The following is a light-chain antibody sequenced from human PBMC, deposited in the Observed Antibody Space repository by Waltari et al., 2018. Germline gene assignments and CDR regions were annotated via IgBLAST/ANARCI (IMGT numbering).Light chain of an antibody. J-gene: IGKJ4*01. Sequence: DIQLTQSPSFLSASVGDRVTITCRASQGISSSLAWYQQKPGRAPKLLIYAASTLQSGVPSRFSGSGSGTEFTLAISSLQTEDFATYYCQHLNNYPLSFGGGTKVEIK. CDR1: QGISSS. CDR3: QHLNNYPLS. CDR2: AAS. V-gene: IGKV1-9*01.